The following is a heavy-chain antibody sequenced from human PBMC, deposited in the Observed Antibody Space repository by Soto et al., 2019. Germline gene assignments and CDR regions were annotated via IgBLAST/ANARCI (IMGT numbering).Heavy chain of an antibody. Sequence: QVQLVQSGAEVKKPGASVKVSCKASGYTFTSYAMHWVRQAPGQRLEWMGWINAGNGNTKYLQKFQGRGTITRDTSASTAYMELSSLRSEATAVYYCARDRPNFWSGYYELHYWGQGTLVTVSS. CDR2: INAGNGNT. D-gene: IGHD3-3*01. J-gene: IGHJ4*02. CDR3: ARDRPNFWSGYYELHY. CDR1: GYTFTSYA. V-gene: IGHV1-3*01.